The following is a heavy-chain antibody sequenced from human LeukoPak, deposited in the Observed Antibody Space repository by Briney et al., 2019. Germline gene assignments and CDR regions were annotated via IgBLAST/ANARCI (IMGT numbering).Heavy chain of an antibody. CDR1: GGSISSYY. CDR2: IYYSGST. J-gene: IGHJ5*02. V-gene: IGHV4-59*01. Sequence: SETLSLTCTVSGGSISSYYWSWIRQPPGKGLEWIGYIYYSGSTNYNPSLKSRVTISVDTSKNQFSLKLSSVTAADTAVYYCARGSVVAPRRWFDPWGQGTLVTVSS. CDR3: ARGSVVAPRRWFDP. D-gene: IGHD2-15*01.